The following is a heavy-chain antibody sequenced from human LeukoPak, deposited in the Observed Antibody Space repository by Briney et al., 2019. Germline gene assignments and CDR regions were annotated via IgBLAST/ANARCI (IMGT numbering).Heavy chain of an antibody. D-gene: IGHD1-26*01. CDR3: ARHATTGFTVNRFDP. V-gene: IGHV5-51*01. J-gene: IGHJ5*02. Sequence: GESLKISCATSGYRFTNYWIGWVRQMPGKGLEFMGIINPGDSDTRYSPSLQGQVTISADKSFSTAYLQFHSLKASDTAMYYCARHATTGFTVNRFDPWGRGTLVTVFS. CDR1: GYRFTNYW. CDR2: INPGDSDT.